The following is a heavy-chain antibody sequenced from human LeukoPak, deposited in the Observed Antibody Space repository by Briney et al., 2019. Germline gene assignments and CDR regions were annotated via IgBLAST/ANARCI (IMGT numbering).Heavy chain of an antibody. J-gene: IGHJ3*02. CDR2: IKQDGSEK. V-gene: IGHV3-7*01. CDR1: GFTFSSYW. CDR3: ARDYNPYYDILTGYAGAFDI. D-gene: IGHD3-9*01. Sequence: PGGSLRLSCAASGFTFSSYWMSWVRQAPGKGLEWVANIKQDGSEKYYVDSAKGRFTISRDNAKNSLYLQMNSLRAEDTAVYYCARDYNPYYDILTGYAGAFDIWGQGTMVTVSS.